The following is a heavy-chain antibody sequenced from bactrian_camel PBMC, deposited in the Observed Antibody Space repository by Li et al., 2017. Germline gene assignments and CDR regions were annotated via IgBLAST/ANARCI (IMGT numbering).Heavy chain of an antibody. D-gene: IGHD1*01. CDR1: GFTFSSYY. V-gene: IGHV3S28*01. CDR2: IKSDGGTT. J-gene: IGHJ4*01. CDR3: AAHKFGCRGNVRRTTYDY. Sequence: QLVESGGGLVQPGGSLRLSCAASGFTFSSYYMSWVRQAPGKGFEWVSSIKSDGGTTYYADSVKGRFTISQDNGEKILFLEMNNLQPGDTAMYYCAAHKFGCRGNVRRTTYDYWGQGTQVTVS.